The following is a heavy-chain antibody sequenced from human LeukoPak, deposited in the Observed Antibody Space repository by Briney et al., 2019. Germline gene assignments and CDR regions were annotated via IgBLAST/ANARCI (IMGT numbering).Heavy chain of an antibody. CDR3: GAICGGDCYSFYGMDV. CDR1: GFTFSSYS. V-gene: IGHV3-21*01. Sequence: GGSLRLSCAASGFTFSSYSMNWVRQAPEKGLEWVSSISSSSSYIYYADSVKGRFTISRDNAKNSLYLQMNSLRAEDTAVYYCGAICGGDCYSFYGMDVWGQGTTVTVSS. CDR2: ISSSSSYI. J-gene: IGHJ6*02. D-gene: IGHD2-21*02.